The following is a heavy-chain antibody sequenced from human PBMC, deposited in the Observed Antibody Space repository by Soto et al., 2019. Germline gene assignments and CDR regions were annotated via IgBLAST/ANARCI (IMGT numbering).Heavy chain of an antibody. Sequence: QVQLQQWGAGLLKPSETLSLTCAVYGGSFSDYYWSWIRQPPGKGLEWIGEINHSGSTNYNPSLKSRVTISVDKSKNQFSLNLSSVTAADTAVYYCARAETTMALYYFDYWGQGTLVTVSS. CDR2: INHSGST. CDR1: GGSFSDYY. CDR3: ARAETTMALYYFDY. J-gene: IGHJ4*02. V-gene: IGHV4-34*01. D-gene: IGHD5-18*01.